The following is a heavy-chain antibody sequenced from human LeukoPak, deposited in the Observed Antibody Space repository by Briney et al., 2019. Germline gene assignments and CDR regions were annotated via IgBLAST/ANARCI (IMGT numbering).Heavy chain of an antibody. CDR1: GFTFSNAW. CDR2: ISSSGSTI. Sequence: PGGSLRLSCAASGFTFSNAWMNWVRQVPGKGLEWLSYISSSGSTIYYADSVKGRFTISRDNAKNSLYLQMNSLRAEDTAIYYCARENMYDSSDYYGWSGYYDHWGQGTLVTASS. CDR3: ARENMYDSSDYYGWSGYYDH. J-gene: IGHJ4*02. V-gene: IGHV3-48*04. D-gene: IGHD3-22*01.